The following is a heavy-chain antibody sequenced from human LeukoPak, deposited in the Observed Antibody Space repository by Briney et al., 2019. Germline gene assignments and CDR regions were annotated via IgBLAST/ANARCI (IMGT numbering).Heavy chain of an antibody. CDR1: GDSINNNNYY. J-gene: IGHJ4*02. CDR3: ASYCSSTSCFPKFSLY. V-gene: IGHV4-39*01. D-gene: IGHD2-2*01. CDR2: IYYNGRT. Sequence: SETLSLTCTVSGDSINNNNYYWGWIRQPPGKGLEWIGNIYYNGRTYYSPSLKSRGTISVDTSNNQFSLKLSSVTAADTAVYYCASYCSSTSCFPKFSLYWGQGTLVTVSS.